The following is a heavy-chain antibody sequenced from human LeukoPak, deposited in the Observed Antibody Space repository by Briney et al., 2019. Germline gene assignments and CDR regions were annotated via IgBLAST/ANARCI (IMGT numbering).Heavy chain of an antibody. CDR2: IYYSGST. CDR1: GGSISSGDYY. J-gene: IGHJ5*02. V-gene: IGHV4-30-4*01. D-gene: IGHD1-1*01. CDR3: ARAPTTSALNDWFDP. Sequence: SETLSLTCTVSGGSISSGDYYWSWIRQPPGKGLEWIGYIYYSGSTYYNPSLESRVTISVDTSKNQFSLKLSSVTAADTAVYYCARAPTTSALNDWFDPWGQGTLVTVSS.